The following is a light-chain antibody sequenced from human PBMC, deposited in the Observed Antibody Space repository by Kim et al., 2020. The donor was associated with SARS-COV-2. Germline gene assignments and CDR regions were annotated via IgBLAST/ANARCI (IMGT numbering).Light chain of an antibody. V-gene: IGLV2-14*04. Sequence: QSITISCTGTSSDVGGYNYVSWYQQHPGKAPKPMIYDVSKRPSGVSNRFSGSKSGNTASLTISGLQAEDEADYYCSSYTSSSTSYVFGTGTKVTVL. CDR2: DVS. J-gene: IGLJ1*01. CDR1: SSDVGGYNY. CDR3: SSYTSSSTSYV.